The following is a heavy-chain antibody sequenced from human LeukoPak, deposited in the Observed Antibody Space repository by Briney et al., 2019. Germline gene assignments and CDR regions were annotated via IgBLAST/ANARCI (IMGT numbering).Heavy chain of an antibody. D-gene: IGHD3-3*01. CDR3: ARHSGGGTSSTGDFWSGSYYYYYMDV. J-gene: IGHJ6*03. V-gene: IGHV4-59*08. CDR1: GGSISSYY. CDR2: IYYSGST. Sequence: SETLSLTCTVSGGSISSYYWSWIRQPPRKGLEWIGYIYYSGSTNYNPSLKSRVTISVDTSKNQFSLKLSSVTAADTAVYYCARHSGGGTSSTGDFWSGSYYYYYMDVWGKGTTVTVSS.